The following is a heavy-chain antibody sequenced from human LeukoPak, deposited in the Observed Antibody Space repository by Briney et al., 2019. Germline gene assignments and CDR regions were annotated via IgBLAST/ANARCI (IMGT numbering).Heavy chain of an antibody. CDR3: TRDTFGGDDF. CDR1: GYTLSRYW. V-gene: IGHV3-74*01. D-gene: IGHD3-16*01. CDR2: INEDGSTT. J-gene: IGHJ4*02. Sequence: GLLSLSCVVAGYTLSRYWMHWVRQAQGKGRVWVSRINEDGSTTDYADSVKGRFTISRDNAKNTLSLQMNSLRAEDTAVYYCTRDTFGGDDFWGQGTLVTVSS.